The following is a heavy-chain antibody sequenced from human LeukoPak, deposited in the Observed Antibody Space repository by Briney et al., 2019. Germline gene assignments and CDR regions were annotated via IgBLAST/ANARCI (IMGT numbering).Heavy chain of an antibody. CDR1: GYTFTSYD. D-gene: IGHD3-9*01. Sequence: ASVKVSCKASGYTFTSYDINWVRQATGQGLEWMGWMNPNSGNTGYAQKLQGRVTMTTDTSTSTAYMELRSLRSDDTAVYYCAREPEPYYDILTGYYNVMGAFDIWGQGTMVTVSS. CDR2: MNPNSGNT. V-gene: IGHV1-8*01. J-gene: IGHJ3*02. CDR3: AREPEPYYDILTGYYNVMGAFDI.